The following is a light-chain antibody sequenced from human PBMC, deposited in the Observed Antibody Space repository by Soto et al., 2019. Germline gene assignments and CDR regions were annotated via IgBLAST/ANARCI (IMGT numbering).Light chain of an antibody. CDR1: QSISSD. Sequence: SQSPATLSVSTGERATLSCRASQSISSDVAWYQQKPGQAPRLLIYGASTTATGIPARFSGSGSGTEFTLTISSLQSEDFAVYNCQQYNKWPRTFAQGTKVAIK. CDR2: GAS. V-gene: IGKV3-15*01. CDR3: QQYNKWPRT. J-gene: IGKJ2*01.